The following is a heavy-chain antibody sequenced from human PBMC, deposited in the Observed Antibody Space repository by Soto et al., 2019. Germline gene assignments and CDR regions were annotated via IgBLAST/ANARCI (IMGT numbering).Heavy chain of an antibody. CDR1: GYTFTSYD. CDR2: MNPNSGNT. Sequence: ASVKVSCKASGYTFTSYDINWVRQATGQGLEWMGWMNPNSGNTGYAQKFQGRVTMTRNTSISTAYMELSSLRSEDTAVYYCARGSFWSGYYRGAYYYYGMDVWGQGTTVTVSS. V-gene: IGHV1-8*01. CDR3: ARGSFWSGYYRGAYYYYGMDV. D-gene: IGHD3-3*01. J-gene: IGHJ6*02.